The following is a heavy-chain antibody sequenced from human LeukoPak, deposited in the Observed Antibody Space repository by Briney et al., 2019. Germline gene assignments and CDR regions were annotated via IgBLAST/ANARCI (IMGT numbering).Heavy chain of an antibody. CDR2: FNPNSGGT. CDR3: ARDLTPTVAGIYRY. V-gene: IGHV1-2*02. CDR1: EYTFTGYY. J-gene: IGHJ4*02. D-gene: IGHD6-19*01. Sequence: GASVKVSCKGSEYTFTGYYMHWVRQPPGQGLEWMGWFNPNSGGTNYAQKFQGRVTMTRDTSISTAYMELSRLRSDDTAVYYCARDLTPTVAGIYRYWGQGTLATVSS.